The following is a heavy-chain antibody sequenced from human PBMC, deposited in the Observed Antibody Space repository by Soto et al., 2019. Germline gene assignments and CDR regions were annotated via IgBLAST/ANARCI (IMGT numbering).Heavy chain of an antibody. CDR1: CASGASFSGYY. CDR2: INHSGGT. Sequence: SETLSLTCAFYCASGASFSGYYWSWSRQPPGKGLEWIGEINHSGGTNYNPSLKSRVTISVDTSKNQFSLKLSSVTAADTAVYYCASTTVWFGEFVYYYGMDVWGQGTTVT. CDR3: ASTTVWFGEFVYYYGMDV. V-gene: IGHV4-34*01. D-gene: IGHD3-10*01. J-gene: IGHJ6*02.